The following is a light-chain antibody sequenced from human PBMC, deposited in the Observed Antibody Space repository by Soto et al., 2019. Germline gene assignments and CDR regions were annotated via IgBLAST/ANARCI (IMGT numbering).Light chain of an antibody. V-gene: IGLV1-40*01. Sequence: QSVLAQPPSVSGAPGQRVTISCTVSSSNIGAGYGVHWYQQLPGTAPKLLIYGNSNRPSGVPDRFSGSKSGTSASLAITGLQAQDEADYYCQSSDSSLSGWVFGGGTKLTVL. CDR2: GNS. CDR1: SSNIGAGYG. J-gene: IGLJ3*02. CDR3: QSSDSSLSGWV.